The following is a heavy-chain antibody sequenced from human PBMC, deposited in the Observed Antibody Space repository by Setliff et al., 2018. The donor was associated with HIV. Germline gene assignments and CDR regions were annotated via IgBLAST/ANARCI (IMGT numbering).Heavy chain of an antibody. Sequence: GASVKVACKASGFTFTSYVMQWVRHARVQSPEWMGWIVVGSGATNYAQKFKERVTITRYISTRTAYMELSSLKYEDTAVYYCASTMGDWDRLLDAFDIWGQGTMVTVSS. CDR3: ASTMGDWDRLLDAFDI. J-gene: IGHJ3*02. D-gene: IGHD2-21*02. CDR2: IVVGSGAT. CDR1: GFTFTSYV. V-gene: IGHV1-58*02.